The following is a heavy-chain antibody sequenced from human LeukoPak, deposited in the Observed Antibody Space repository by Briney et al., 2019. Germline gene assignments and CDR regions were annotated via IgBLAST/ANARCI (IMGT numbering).Heavy chain of an antibody. CDR2: ISSSSSTI. Sequence: GGSLRLSCAASGFTFSSYSMNWVRQAPGKGLEWVSYISSSSSTIYYADSVKGRFTISRDNAKNSLYLQMNSLRAEDTAVYYCAKDWYSFTVVTPFSHWGQGTLVTVSS. CDR1: GFTFSSYS. J-gene: IGHJ4*02. D-gene: IGHD4-23*01. V-gene: IGHV3-48*01. CDR3: AKDWYSFTVVTPFSH.